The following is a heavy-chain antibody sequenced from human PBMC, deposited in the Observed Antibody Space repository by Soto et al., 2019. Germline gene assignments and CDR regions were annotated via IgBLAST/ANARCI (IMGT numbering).Heavy chain of an antibody. CDR2: ISGSGGST. V-gene: IGHV3-23*01. Sequence: GGSLRLSCAASGFTFSNYAMSWVRQAPGKGLEWVSAISGSGGSTYYADSVKGRFTISRDNSKSTLYLQMNSLRAEDTAVYYCAKFYCSGGSCYAWDAFDIWGQGTMVTVSS. J-gene: IGHJ3*02. D-gene: IGHD2-15*01. CDR3: AKFYCSGGSCYAWDAFDI. CDR1: GFTFSNYA.